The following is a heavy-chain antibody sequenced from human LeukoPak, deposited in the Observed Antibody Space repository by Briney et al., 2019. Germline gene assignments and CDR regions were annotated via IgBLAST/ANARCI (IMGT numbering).Heavy chain of an antibody. D-gene: IGHD2-2*01. CDR3: AKERSLYVGVPHEIDY. CDR2: ISGSGGST. Sequence: PGGSLRLSCAASGFTFSSYAMSWVRQAPGKGLEWVSAISGSGGSTYYADSVKGRFTIYRDNSKNTLYLQMNSLRAEDTAVYYCAKERSLYVGVPHEIDYWGQGTLVTVSS. V-gene: IGHV3-23*01. J-gene: IGHJ4*02. CDR1: GFTFSSYA.